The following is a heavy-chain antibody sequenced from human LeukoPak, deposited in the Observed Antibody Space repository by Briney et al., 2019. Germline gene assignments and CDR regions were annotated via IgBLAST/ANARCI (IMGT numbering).Heavy chain of an antibody. V-gene: IGHV3-15*01. CDR2: IKGTTQGGTT. CDR1: GFTFRNVW. CDR3: SVYYDSSGYLDY. Sequence: GGSLRLSCAASGFTFRNVWMSWVRQAPGKGLEWVGRIKGTTQGGTTDYGAPVKGRFTISRDDSKHMPYLQMNSLKTEDTAVYYCSVYYDSSGYLDYWGQGTLVTVSS. D-gene: IGHD3-22*01. J-gene: IGHJ4*02.